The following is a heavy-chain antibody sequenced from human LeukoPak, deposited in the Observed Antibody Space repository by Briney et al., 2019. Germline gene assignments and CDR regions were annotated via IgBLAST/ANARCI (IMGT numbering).Heavy chain of an antibody. CDR1: GFTFSNYW. V-gene: IGHV3-72*01. Sequence: GGSLRLSCAASGFTFSNYWMHWVRQAPGKGLEWVGRTKNKANSYTTEYAASVEGRFTISRDDSKNSLYLQMNSLKTEDTAVYYCARDYYGVFDYWGQGTLVTVSS. D-gene: IGHD3-10*01. CDR2: TKNKANSYTT. CDR3: ARDYYGVFDY. J-gene: IGHJ4*02.